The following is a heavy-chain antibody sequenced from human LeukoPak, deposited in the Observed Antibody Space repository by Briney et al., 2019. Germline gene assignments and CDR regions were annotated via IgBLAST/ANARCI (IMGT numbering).Heavy chain of an antibody. Sequence: GASVKVSCKASGGTFSSYAISWVRQAPGQGLEWMGRIIPILGIANYAQKFQGRVTITADKSTSTAYMELSSLRSEDTAVYYCASRGRGYCSGGSCYADDYWGQGTLVTVSS. J-gene: IGHJ4*02. V-gene: IGHV1-69*04. CDR3: ASRGRGYCSGGSCYADDY. D-gene: IGHD2-15*01. CDR1: GGTFSSYA. CDR2: IIPILGIA.